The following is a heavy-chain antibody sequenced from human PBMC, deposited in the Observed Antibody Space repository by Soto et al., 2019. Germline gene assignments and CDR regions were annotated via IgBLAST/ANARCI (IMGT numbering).Heavy chain of an antibody. J-gene: IGHJ2*01. CDR1: GGTFSSYA. V-gene: IGHV1-69*01. CDR2: IIPIFGTA. D-gene: IGHD7-27*01. Sequence: QVQLVQSGAEVKKPGSSVKESCKASGGTFSSYAISWVRQAPGKGLEWMGGIIPIFGTANYAQKFQGRVTITADESTSTAYMELSSLRSEDTAVYYCARTRPWGSRRYFDLWGRGTLVTVSS. CDR3: ARTRPWGSRRYFDL.